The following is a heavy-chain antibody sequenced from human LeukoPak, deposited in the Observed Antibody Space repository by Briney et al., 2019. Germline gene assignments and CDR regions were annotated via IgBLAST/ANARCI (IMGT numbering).Heavy chain of an antibody. D-gene: IGHD3-10*01. CDR3: AREALTLLWFGELSGDFDY. CDR1: GFTFSSYW. Sequence: GGSLRLSCAASGFTFSSYWMSWVRQAPGKGLEWVANIKQDGSEKYYVDSVKGRFTISRDNAKNSLYLQMNSLRAEDTAVYYCAREALTLLWFGELSGDFDYWGQGTLVIVSS. J-gene: IGHJ4*02. V-gene: IGHV3-7*01. CDR2: IKQDGSEK.